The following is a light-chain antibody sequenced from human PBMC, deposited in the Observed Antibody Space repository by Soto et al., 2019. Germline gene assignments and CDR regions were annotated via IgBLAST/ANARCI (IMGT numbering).Light chain of an antibody. Sequence: QSALTQPASVSGSPGQSITISCTGTSSDVGGHNAVSWYRQDPGKAPKLMIYDVSNRPSGVSDRFSGSKSGNTASLTISGLQIEDEADYYCSSFTSSVTYVFGTGTKVTVL. CDR2: DVS. CDR3: SSFTSSVTYV. CDR1: SSDVGGHNA. V-gene: IGLV2-14*01. J-gene: IGLJ1*01.